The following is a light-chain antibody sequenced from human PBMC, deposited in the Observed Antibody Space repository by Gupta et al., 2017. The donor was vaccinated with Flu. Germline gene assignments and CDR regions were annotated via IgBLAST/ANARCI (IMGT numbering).Light chain of an antibody. CDR2: GTS. CDR1: RSLHSLY. CDR3: AQYGSSPST. Sequence: EIVLTQSPGTLSLSPGDSATLSCRASRSLHSLYFAWYQQKPGQAPRLLIHGTSTRATGIPDRFSGSGSGTDLTLTITGLQSEEFAVYYCAQYGSSPSTFGQGTKVEV. J-gene: IGKJ2*01. V-gene: IGKV3-20*01.